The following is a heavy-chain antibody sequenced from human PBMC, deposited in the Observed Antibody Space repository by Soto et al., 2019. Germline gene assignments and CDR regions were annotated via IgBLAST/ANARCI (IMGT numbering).Heavy chain of an antibody. CDR3: ARGGNRYSITASGVGGYDY. CDR1: GASITSSY. Sequence: SETLSLTCTVSGASITSSYWSWIRQSPGKGLEWIAYIYHTGTTNYNPSLKSRVTISIDTSKSQFSLSLTSLTTADTAVYFCARGGNRYSITASGVGGYDYWGQGTLVTVSS. D-gene: IGHD5-12*01. CDR2: IYHTGTT. V-gene: IGHV4-59*01. J-gene: IGHJ4*02.